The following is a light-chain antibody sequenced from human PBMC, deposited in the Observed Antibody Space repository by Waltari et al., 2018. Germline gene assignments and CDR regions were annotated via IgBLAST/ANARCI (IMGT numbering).Light chain of an antibody. Sequence: DIVMTQSPDSLAVSLGERATINRKSSQSVLDSSNNKNYLAWYQQKPGQSPTLLIYWASTRESGVPDRFSGSGSGTDFTLTISSLQAEDVAVYYCQQYYSTRTFGQGTKVEIK. J-gene: IGKJ1*01. CDR2: WAS. CDR3: QQYYSTRT. CDR1: QSVLDSSNNKNY. V-gene: IGKV4-1*01.